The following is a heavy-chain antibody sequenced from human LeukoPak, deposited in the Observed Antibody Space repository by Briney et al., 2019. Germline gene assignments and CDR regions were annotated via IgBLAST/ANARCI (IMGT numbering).Heavy chain of an antibody. Sequence: GESLQISSKGSAYSSTNSWIGWVRQMPGRGLGWMGVIYPGDSDTKYSPSFQGQVTISADKSISTAYLQWSSLKASDSAMYYCARLPRGNAPIDYWGQGTLVTVSS. CDR2: IYPGDSDT. J-gene: IGHJ4*02. CDR3: ARLPRGNAPIDY. V-gene: IGHV5-51*01. CDR1: AYSSTNSW. D-gene: IGHD4-23*01.